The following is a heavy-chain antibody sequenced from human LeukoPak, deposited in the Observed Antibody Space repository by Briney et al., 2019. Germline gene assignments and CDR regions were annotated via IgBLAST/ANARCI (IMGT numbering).Heavy chain of an antibody. CDR1: GYTFTGYY. V-gene: IGHV1-2*02. CDR2: INPNSGGT. J-gene: IGHJ4*02. Sequence: ASVKVSCKASGYTFTGYYIHWVRQAPGQGLEWMGWINPNSGGTNYAQKFQGRVTMTRDTPISTAYMELSRLRSDDTAVYYCARGGRDIVVVPAAMAFDYWGQGTLVTVSS. CDR3: ARGGRDIVVVPAAMAFDY. D-gene: IGHD2-2*01.